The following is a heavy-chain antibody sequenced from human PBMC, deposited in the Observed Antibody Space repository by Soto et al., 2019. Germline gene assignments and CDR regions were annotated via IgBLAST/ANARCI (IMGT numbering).Heavy chain of an antibody. CDR1: DDSIGRSNYF. CDR2: ISYSGNT. Sequence: QLQLQESGPGLVKPSETLSLTCTVSDDSIGRSNYFWGWIRQPTGKGLEWIGNISYSGNTHYNKTLKRRVPISLDTSNHHFTRSVRSVTAAETAVYYCARHLYSGDSSGSFGYWGPGALVIVSS. CDR3: ARHLYSGDSSGSFGY. J-gene: IGHJ4*02. D-gene: IGHD6-19*01. V-gene: IGHV4-39*01.